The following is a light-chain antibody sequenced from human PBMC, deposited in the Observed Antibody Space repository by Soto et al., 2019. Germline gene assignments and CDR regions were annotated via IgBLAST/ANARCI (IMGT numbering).Light chain of an antibody. CDR2: SSN. Sequence: QSVLTPPPSASGTPGQRVTISCSGSNSNIGSHAVNWFQHLPGTAPRLLISSSNQRPSGVPDRFSGSKSGTSASLAISGLQSEDEADYYCAAWDDSLLVVFGGGTKVTVL. J-gene: IGLJ2*01. CDR3: AAWDDSLLVV. V-gene: IGLV1-44*01. CDR1: NSNIGSHA.